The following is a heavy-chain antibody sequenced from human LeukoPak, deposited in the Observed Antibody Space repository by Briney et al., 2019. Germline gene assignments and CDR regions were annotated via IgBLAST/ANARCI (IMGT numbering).Heavy chain of an antibody. V-gene: IGHV1-2*02. Sequence: ASVKVSCKASGYTFTGYYMHWVRQAPGQGLEWMGWINPNSGGTNYAQKFQGRVTMTRDTSTNTAYMELSRLRSDDTAVYYCARDFSHHGSGSYYNTYYFDYWGQGTLVTVSS. CDR2: INPNSGGT. CDR1: GYTFTGYY. D-gene: IGHD3-10*01. CDR3: ARDFSHHGSGSYYNTYYFDY. J-gene: IGHJ4*02.